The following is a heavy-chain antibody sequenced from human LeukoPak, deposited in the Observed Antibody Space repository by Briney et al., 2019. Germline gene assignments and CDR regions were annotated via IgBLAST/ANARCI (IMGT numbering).Heavy chain of an antibody. Sequence: SQTLSLTCTVSGGSISSRSYYWGWIRQPPGKGLEWIGSIYYSWDTYYNPSLKSRVTISVDTSKNQFSLKLSSVTAADTAVYYCATTSYYYDSPDYWGQGTLVTVSS. CDR3: ATTSYYYDSPDY. CDR1: GGSISSRSYY. CDR2: IYYSWDT. J-gene: IGHJ4*02. V-gene: IGHV4-39*01. D-gene: IGHD3-22*01.